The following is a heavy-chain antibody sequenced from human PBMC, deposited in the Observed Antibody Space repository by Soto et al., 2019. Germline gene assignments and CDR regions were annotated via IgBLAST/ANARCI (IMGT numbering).Heavy chain of an antibody. CDR1: GGSISSYY. CDR2: IYYSGST. Sequence: SETLSFTCTVSGGSISSYYWSWIRQPPGKGLEWIGYIYYSGSTNYNPSLKSRVTISVDTSKNQFSLKLSSVAAADTAVYYCARHVDDDFWSGHYYYYYYMDVWGKGTTVTVSS. D-gene: IGHD3-3*01. J-gene: IGHJ6*03. V-gene: IGHV4-59*08. CDR3: ARHVDDDFWSGHYYYYYYMDV.